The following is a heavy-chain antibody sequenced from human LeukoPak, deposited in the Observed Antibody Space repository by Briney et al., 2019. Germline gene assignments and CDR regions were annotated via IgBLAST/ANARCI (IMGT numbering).Heavy chain of an antibody. D-gene: IGHD5-18*01. CDR2: ITSSSANI. CDR3: AYSYGPYYYDY. V-gene: IGHV3-48*01. Sequence: PGGSLRLSCAASGFTFSSHSMNWVRQAPGKGLEWVSYITSSSANIYYADSVKGRFTISRDNAKNSLYLQMNSLRAEDTAVYYCAYSYGPYYYDYWGQGTLVTVSS. CDR1: GFTFSSHS. J-gene: IGHJ4*02.